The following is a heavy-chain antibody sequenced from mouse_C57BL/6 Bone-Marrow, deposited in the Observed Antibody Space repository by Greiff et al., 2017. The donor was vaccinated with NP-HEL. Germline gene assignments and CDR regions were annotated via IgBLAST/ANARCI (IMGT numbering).Heavy chain of an antibody. CDR1: GFNIKDYY. J-gene: IGHJ4*01. D-gene: IGHD1-1*01. V-gene: IGHV14-2*01. CDR2: IDPEDGET. CDR3: ARVPFLRYGTVDY. Sequence: VQLKESGAELVKPGASVKLSCTASGFNIKDYYMHWVKQRTEQGLEWIGRIDPEDGETKYAPKFQGKATITADTSSNTAYLQLSSLTSEDTAVHYCARVPFLRYGTVDYWGQGTSVTVSS.